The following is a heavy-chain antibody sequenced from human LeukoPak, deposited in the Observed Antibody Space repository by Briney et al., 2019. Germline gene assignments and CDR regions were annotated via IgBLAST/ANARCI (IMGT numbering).Heavy chain of an antibody. CDR2: ISYDGSNK. D-gene: IGHD5-24*01. CDR3: ARDVRRDGYNVIDY. Sequence: PGGSLRLSCAASGFTFSSYAMHWVRQAPGKGLEWVAVISYDGSNKYYAGSVKGRFTISRDNSKNTLYLQMNSPRAEDTAVYYCARDVRRDGYNVIDYWGQGTLVTVSS. CDR1: GFTFSSYA. J-gene: IGHJ4*02. V-gene: IGHV3-30-3*01.